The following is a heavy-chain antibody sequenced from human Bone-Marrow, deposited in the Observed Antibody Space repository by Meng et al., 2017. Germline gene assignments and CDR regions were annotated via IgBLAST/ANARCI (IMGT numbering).Heavy chain of an antibody. D-gene: IGHD6-13*01. CDR2: IIPIFGTA. J-gene: IGHJ1*01. V-gene: IGHV1-69*13. Sequence: HVQLGQCGAEGKKPWGSVKVSCKGSGYTFTSYGISWVRQAPGQGLEWMGGIIPIFGTANYAQKFQGRVTITADESTSTAYMELSSLRSEDTAVYYCAREGIAAASLQDWGQGTLVTVSS. CDR3: AREGIAAASLQD. CDR1: GYTFTSYG.